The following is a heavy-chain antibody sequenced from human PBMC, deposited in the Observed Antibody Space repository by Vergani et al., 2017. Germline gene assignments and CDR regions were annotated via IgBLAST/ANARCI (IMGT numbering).Heavy chain of an antibody. CDR3: ARMTHCSGTTCPGAFDL. CDR2: IYMNGNT. J-gene: IGHJ3*01. V-gene: IGHV4-4*07. D-gene: IGHD2-2*01. CDR1: GSSISSYY. Sequence: QVQLQESGPGLVKPSETLSLTCTVSGSSISSYYWSWIRQPAGQGLEWIGRIYMNGNTNYNPSLKSRVAVSVDTSKNQFSLKLTSVTAADTAIYYCARMTHCSGTTCPGAFDLWGQGTMVTVSA.